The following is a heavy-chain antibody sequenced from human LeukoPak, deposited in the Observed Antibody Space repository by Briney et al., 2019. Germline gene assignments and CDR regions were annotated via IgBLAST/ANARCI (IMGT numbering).Heavy chain of an antibody. CDR1: GDTVSSNSAA. Sequence: SQTLSLTCVISGDTVSSNSAAWNWIRQSPSRGLKWLGRTYYRSKWYNDYAGSVKSRITINPDTSKNQFSLQPNSVTPEDTAVYYCARSGIYYDFWSGYSVPSDDSFDIWGQGTMVTVSS. V-gene: IGHV6-1*01. CDR3: ARSGIYYDFWSGYSVPSDDSFDI. D-gene: IGHD3-3*01. CDR2: TYYRSKWYN. J-gene: IGHJ3*02.